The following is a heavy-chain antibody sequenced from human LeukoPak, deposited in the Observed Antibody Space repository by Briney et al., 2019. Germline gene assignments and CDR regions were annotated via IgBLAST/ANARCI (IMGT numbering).Heavy chain of an antibody. V-gene: IGHV3-7*01. CDR1: GSTLSSYW. CDR3: ARVDSDSYGYYDY. CDR2: IKKDGSAK. D-gene: IGHD3-22*01. Sequence: GGSLRLSCAASGSTLSSYWMGWVRQAPGKGLEWVANIKKDGSAKQYVDSVKGRFTISRDNAKNSLFLQMDSLRAEDTAVYYCARVDSDSYGYYDYWGQGTLVTVSS. J-gene: IGHJ4*02.